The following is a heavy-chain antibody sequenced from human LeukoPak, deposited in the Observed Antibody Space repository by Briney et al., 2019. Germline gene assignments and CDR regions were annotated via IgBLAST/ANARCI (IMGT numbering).Heavy chain of an antibody. CDR3: TRSHYYDSSGYPTLIDY. D-gene: IGHD3-22*01. CDR2: IRSKANSYAT. CDR1: GFTFSGSA. V-gene: IGHV3-73*01. Sequence: GGSLRLSCAASGFTFSGSAMHWVRQASGKGLERVSRIRSKANSYATAYAASVKGRFTISRDDSKNTAYLQMNSLKTEDTAVYYCTRSHYYDSSGYPTLIDYWGQGTLVTVSS. J-gene: IGHJ4*02.